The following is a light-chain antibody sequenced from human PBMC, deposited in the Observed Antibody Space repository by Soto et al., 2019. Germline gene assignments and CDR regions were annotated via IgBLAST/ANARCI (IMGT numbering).Light chain of an antibody. CDR3: HSYNDWPFA. CDR2: GVS. V-gene: IGKV3-15*01. CDR1: ESLSYF. Sequence: EIVLTQSPATLSVSPGERVTLSCRASESLSYFLAWYQHKPGQSPRLLIYGVSTRVAVVPSRVSGGVSATDFTLTISCLQSEDFAVYYCHSYNDWPFAFGQGTKLEI. J-gene: IGKJ2*01.